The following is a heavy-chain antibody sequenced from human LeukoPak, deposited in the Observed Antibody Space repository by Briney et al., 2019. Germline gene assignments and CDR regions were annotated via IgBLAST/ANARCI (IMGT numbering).Heavy chain of an antibody. J-gene: IGHJ5*02. Sequence: SQTLSLTCAISGDSVSSNSAAWNWIRQSPSRGLEWLGRTYYRSKWYNDYAVSVKSRITINPDTSKNQFSLQLNSVTPEDTAVYYCARGSRYCSGGSCYPGVNWFDPWGQGTLVTVSS. CDR1: GDSVSSNSAA. D-gene: IGHD2-15*01. V-gene: IGHV6-1*01. CDR2: TYYRSKWYN. CDR3: ARGSRYCSGGSCYPGVNWFDP.